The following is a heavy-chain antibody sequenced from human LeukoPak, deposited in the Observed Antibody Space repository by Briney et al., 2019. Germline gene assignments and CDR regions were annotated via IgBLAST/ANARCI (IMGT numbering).Heavy chain of an antibody. D-gene: IGHD3-16*01. CDR1: GGFNGYH. Sequence: SETLSLTCAVHGGFNGYHWSWIRQSPGKGLEWIGEITYNGVTNYNPSLKVTISVDTSKSLFSLKLSSVTAADTAVYYCARVGSHYGTLDYWGQGTLVTVSS. V-gene: IGHV4-34*01. CDR2: ITYNGVT. J-gene: IGHJ4*02. CDR3: ARVGSHYGTLDY.